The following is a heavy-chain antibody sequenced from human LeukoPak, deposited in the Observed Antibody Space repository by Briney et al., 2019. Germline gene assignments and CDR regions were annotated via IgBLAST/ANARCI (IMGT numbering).Heavy chain of an antibody. V-gene: IGHV3-7*03. CDR1: GFPFSSYS. CDR2: IKPDGTTK. Sequence: GGSLRLSCAASGFPFSSYSMTWVRQAPGKGLEWVANIKPDGTTKFYVDSVKGRFAISRDNALNSLYLQMNSLRAEDTAIYYCARSIPYGTAWYGRSDYWGQGTLVTVSS. D-gene: IGHD2-21*01. J-gene: IGHJ4*02. CDR3: ARSIPYGTAWYGRSDY.